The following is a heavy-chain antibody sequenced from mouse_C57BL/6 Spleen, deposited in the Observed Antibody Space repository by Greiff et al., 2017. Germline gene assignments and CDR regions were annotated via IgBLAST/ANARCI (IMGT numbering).Heavy chain of an antibody. CDR1: GYTFTDYY. Sequence: VQLQQSGAELVKPGASVKISCKASGYTFTDYYINWVKQRPGQGLAWIGKIGPGSGSTYYNEKFKGKASLTADKSSSTAYMQLSSLTSEDSAVYFCAREGIYGSSVFAYWGQGTLVTVSA. J-gene: IGHJ3*01. D-gene: IGHD1-1*01. CDR3: AREGIYGSSVFAY. CDR2: IGPGSGST. V-gene: IGHV1-77*01.